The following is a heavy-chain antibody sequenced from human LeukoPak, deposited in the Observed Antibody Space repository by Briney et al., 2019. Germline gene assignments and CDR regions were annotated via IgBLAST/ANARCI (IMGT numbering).Heavy chain of an antibody. CDR1: GFTFSSYA. J-gene: IGHJ4*02. CDR2: IGGSGGST. CDR3: AKDGRGVDYFDY. D-gene: IGHD2-8*01. Sequence: PGGCLRLSCAVSGFTFSSYAMGWVRQAPGGGREWVSCIGGSGGSTYYADSVKGRYTISRDNSKNTLSLHINSLIAEDTAVYYCAKDGRGVDYFDYWGQGTLVTVSS. V-gene: IGHV3-23*01.